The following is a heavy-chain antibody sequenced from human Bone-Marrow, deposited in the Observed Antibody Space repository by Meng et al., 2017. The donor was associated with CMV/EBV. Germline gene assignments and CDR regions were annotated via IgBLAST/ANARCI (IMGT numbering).Heavy chain of an antibody. CDR3: AREAYGSNYGDH. J-gene: IGHJ4*02. Sequence: GESLKISCAASEFNFNVSYMNWIRQAPGKGLQWVSHIRSSGSTKKYTDSVKGRVTISRDNAKNSLYLQMSSLRGEDTAVYYCAREAYGSNYGDHWGQGTLVTVSS. V-gene: IGHV3-11*04. CDR1: EFNFNVSY. D-gene: IGHD4-11*01. CDR2: IRSSGSTK.